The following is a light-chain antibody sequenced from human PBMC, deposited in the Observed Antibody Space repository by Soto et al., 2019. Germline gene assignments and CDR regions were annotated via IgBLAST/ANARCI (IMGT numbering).Light chain of an antibody. CDR1: SSNIGSNT. V-gene: IGLV1-44*01. CDR2: GND. Sequence: QSVLTQAPSASGTPGQRVTISCSGSSSNIGSNTVSWYQQVPGTAPKVLIYGNDQRPSGVPDRFSGSKSGTSASLAIGGLQSEDESDYYCAAWDGSLSGWVFGGGTKLTVL. CDR3: AAWDGSLSGWV. J-gene: IGLJ3*02.